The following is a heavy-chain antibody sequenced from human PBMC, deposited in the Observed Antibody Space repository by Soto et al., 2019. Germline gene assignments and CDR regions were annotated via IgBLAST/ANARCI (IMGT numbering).Heavy chain of an antibody. V-gene: IGHV4-39*01. CDR3: ASHTVAGYYYYGMDV. D-gene: IGHD6-19*01. CDR1: GGSISSSSYY. J-gene: IGHJ6*02. CDR2: IYYSGST. Sequence: SETLSLTCTVSGGSISSSSYYWGWIRQPPGKGLEWIGSIYYSGSTYYNPSLKSRVTISVDTSKNQFSLKPSSVTAADTAVYYCASHTVAGYYYYGMDVWGQGTTVT.